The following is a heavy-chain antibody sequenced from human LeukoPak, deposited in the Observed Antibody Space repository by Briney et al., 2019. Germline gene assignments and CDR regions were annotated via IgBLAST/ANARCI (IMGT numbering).Heavy chain of an antibody. J-gene: IGHJ3*02. CDR3: ARQSDYYGSGIDAFDI. V-gene: IGHV4-39*01. CDR2: IYYSGST. Sequence: SETLSLTCTVSGGSISSSSYYWGWIRQPPGKGLECIGSIYYSGSTYYNPSLKSRVTISVDTSKNQFSLKLSSVTAADTAVYYCARQSDYYGSGIDAFDIWGQGTMVTVSS. D-gene: IGHD3-10*01. CDR1: GGSISSSSYY.